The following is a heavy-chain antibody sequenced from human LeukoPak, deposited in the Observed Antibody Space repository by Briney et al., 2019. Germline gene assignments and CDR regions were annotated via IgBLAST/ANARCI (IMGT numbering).Heavy chain of an antibody. Sequence: PSETPSLTCSVSGVSISSYYWTWVRQPPGKGLEWIGFISNSGITDYNPALKGRVTISRDTSKNQFSLKLNSVTPADTAVYYCARVGYYDSGSYYRDFFEYWGQGDLVTVSS. D-gene: IGHD3-10*01. CDR2: ISNSGIT. CDR3: ARVGYYDSGSYYRDFFEY. V-gene: IGHV4-59*01. CDR1: GVSISSYY. J-gene: IGHJ4*02.